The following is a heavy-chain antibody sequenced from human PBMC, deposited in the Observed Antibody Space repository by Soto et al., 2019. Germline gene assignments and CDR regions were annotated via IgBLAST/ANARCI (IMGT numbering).Heavy chain of an antibody. V-gene: IGHV1-18*01. CDR3: ARQFRGGYENDY. Sequence: APVKVSCEESCYTITSYGISWVRQAPGKGLEWMGWISAYNGNTNYAQKLQGRVTMTTDTSTSTAYMELRSLRSDDTAVYYCARQFRGGYENDYWGQGTLVTVSS. D-gene: IGHD5-12*01. CDR2: ISAYNGNT. J-gene: IGHJ4*02. CDR1: CYTITSYG.